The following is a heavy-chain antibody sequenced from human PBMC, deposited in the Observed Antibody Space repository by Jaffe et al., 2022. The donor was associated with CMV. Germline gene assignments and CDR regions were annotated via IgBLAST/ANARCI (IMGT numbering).Heavy chain of an antibody. J-gene: IGHJ6*03. V-gene: IGHV4-39*01. D-gene: IGHD1-20*01. Sequence: QLQLQESGPGLVKPSETLSLTCTVSGGSISSSSYYWGWIRQPPGKGLEWIGSIYYSGSTYYNPSLKSRVTISVDTSKNQFSLKLSSVTAADTAVYYCANRYNWNYDDYMDVWGKGTTVTVSS. CDR3: ANRYNWNYDDYMDV. CDR1: GGSISSSSYY. CDR2: IYYSGST.